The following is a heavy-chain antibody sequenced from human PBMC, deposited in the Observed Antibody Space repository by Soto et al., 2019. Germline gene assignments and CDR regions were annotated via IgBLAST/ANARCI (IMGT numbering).Heavy chain of an antibody. CDR1: GGSISSYY. D-gene: IGHD3-3*01. V-gene: IGHV4-59*01. CDR3: ARTIFGVVPAGEYYYYGMDV. CDR2: IYYSGST. Sequence: SETLSLTCAVSGGSISSYYWSWIRQPPGKGLEWIGYIYYSGSTNYNPSLKSRVTISVDTSKNQFSLKLSSVTAADTAVYYCARTIFGVVPAGEYYYYGMDVWGQGTTVTVSS. J-gene: IGHJ6*02.